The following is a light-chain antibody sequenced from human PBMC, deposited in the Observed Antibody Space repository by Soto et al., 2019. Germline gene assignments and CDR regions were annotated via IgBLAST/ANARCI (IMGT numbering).Light chain of an antibody. CDR1: QSVSSTS. CDR2: GAS. CDR3: QQNDQSPPWT. Sequence: EIVLTQSPGTLSFSPGERATLSCRASQSVSSTSLAWYQQKPGQAPRLLIYGASNRATGIPDRFSGSGSGTDFTLTISRLEPEDFAVYYCQQNDQSPPWTFGQGTKVEIK. J-gene: IGKJ1*01. V-gene: IGKV3-20*01.